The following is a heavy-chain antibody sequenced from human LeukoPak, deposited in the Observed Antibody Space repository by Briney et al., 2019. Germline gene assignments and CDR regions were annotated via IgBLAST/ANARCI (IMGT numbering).Heavy chain of an antibody. CDR2: INPSGGST. V-gene: IGHV1-46*01. CDR1: GYTFTSYY. CDR3: ARGSITMIVVVIAGFDP. D-gene: IGHD3-22*01. J-gene: IGHJ5*02. Sequence: ASVKVSCKASGYTFTSYYMHWVRQAPGQGLEWMGIINPSGGSTSYAQKSQGRVTMTRDTSTSTVYMELSSLRSEDTAVYYCARGSITMIVVVIAGFDPWGQGTLVTVSS.